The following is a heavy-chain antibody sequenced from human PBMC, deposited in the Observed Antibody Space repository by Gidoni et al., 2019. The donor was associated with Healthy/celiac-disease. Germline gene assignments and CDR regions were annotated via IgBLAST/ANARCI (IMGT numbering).Heavy chain of an antibody. CDR1: GFTFSSYG. CDR2: IWYDGSNK. V-gene: IGHV3-33*01. D-gene: IGHD3-10*01. Sequence: QVQLVESGGGVVQPGRSLRLSCAASGFTFSSYGMHWVRQAPGKGLEWVAVIWYDGSNKYYADSVKGRFTISRDNSKNTLYLQMNSLRAEDTAVYYCARLEWIGDAFDIWGQGTMVTVSS. J-gene: IGHJ3*02. CDR3: ARLEWIGDAFDI.